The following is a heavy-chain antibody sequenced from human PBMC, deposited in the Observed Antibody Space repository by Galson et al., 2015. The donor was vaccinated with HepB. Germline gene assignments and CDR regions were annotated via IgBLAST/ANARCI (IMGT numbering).Heavy chain of an antibody. CDR3: ARGGQYRWIGEDYDYYGMDV. J-gene: IGHJ6*02. CDR2: INHSGRT. Sequence: SETLSLTCAVYGGSFSGYYWRWIRQPPGKGLEWIGEINHSGRTNYNPSLKSRVTMSVDTSKNQFSLKLSSVTAADTAVYYCARGGQYRWIGEDYDYYGMDVWGQGTTVTVSS. D-gene: IGHD3-10*01. V-gene: IGHV4-34*01. CDR1: GGSFSGYY.